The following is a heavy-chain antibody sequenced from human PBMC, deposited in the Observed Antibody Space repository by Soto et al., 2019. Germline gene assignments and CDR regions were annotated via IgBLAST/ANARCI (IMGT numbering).Heavy chain of an antibody. V-gene: IGHV4-31*03. CDR1: GGSISSGGYY. CDR2: IYYSGST. CDR3: ARVLGLTGYSYYFDY. J-gene: IGHJ4*02. D-gene: IGHD3-9*01. Sequence: PSETLSLTCTVSGGSISSGGYYWSWIRQHPGKGLEWIGYIYYSGSTYYNPSLKSRVTISVDTSKDQFSLKLSSVTAADTAVYYCARVLGLTGYSYYFDYWGQGTLVTVSS.